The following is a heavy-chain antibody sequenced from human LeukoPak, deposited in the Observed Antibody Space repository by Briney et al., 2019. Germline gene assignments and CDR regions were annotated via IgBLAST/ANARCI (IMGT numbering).Heavy chain of an antibody. J-gene: IGHJ4*02. V-gene: IGHV3-23*01. CDR1: GFTFSSYA. D-gene: IGHD5-12*01. CDR2: ISGSGGST. CDR3: AKRMDIVATAKDYFDY. Sequence: PGGSLRLSCAASGFTFSSYAMSWVRQAPGKGLEWVSAISGSGGSTYYADSVEGRFTISRDNSKNTLYLQMNSLRAEDTAVYYCAKRMDIVATAKDYFDYWGQGTLDTVSS.